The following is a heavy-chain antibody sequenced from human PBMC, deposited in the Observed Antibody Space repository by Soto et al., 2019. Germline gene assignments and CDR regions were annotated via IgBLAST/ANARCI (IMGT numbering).Heavy chain of an antibody. CDR1: GFTFSSHS. D-gene: IGHD6-19*01. CDR2: ISSHSSTL. CDR3: VRDGSGNLYLNWFDP. V-gene: IGHV3-48*02. Sequence: GGSLRLSCAASGFTFSSHSMNWVRQAPGKGLEWISCISSHSSTLHYADSVKGRFTISRDNAGNSLYLQMNSLRDEDTAVYYCVRDGSGNLYLNWFDPWGQGTLVTVSS. J-gene: IGHJ5*02.